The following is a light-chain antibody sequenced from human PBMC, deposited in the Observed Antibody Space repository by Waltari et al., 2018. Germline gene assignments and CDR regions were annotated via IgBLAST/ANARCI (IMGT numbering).Light chain of an antibody. CDR3: QQYHNWPLT. CDR2: GAS. CDR1: RFISTN. J-gene: IGKJ4*01. V-gene: IGKV3-15*01. Sequence: LVLTQSPATLSVSPGETATPPCTASRFISTNLAWYQQKPGQTPRLFIYGASTRATGIPARFSGSGSATEFTLTFSSLQSEDFAVYYCQQYHNWPLTFGGGTKVEI.